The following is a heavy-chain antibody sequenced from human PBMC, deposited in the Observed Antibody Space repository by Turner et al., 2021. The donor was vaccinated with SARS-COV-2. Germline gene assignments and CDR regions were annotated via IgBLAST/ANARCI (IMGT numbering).Heavy chain of an antibody. CDR2: IYSGGST. J-gene: IGHJ4*02. V-gene: IGHV3-66*01. Sequence: EVHLVEYGGGLVQPGGSLRLSCAASGFAVSNNYMSWVRQAAGKGLEWVSLIYSGGSTYYADSVTGRFTISRDNSKNTLYLQMNSLRAEDTAVYYCATRMTTLPQWGQGTLVTVSS. CDR3: ATRMTTLPQ. CDR1: GFAVSNNY. D-gene: IGHD4-17*01.